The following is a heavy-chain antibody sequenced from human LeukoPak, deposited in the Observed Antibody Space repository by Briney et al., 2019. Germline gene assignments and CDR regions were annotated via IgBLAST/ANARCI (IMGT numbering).Heavy chain of an antibody. D-gene: IGHD2-15*01. CDR2: IYYTGTT. V-gene: IGHV4-59*01. CDR3: ARGGWRLDY. J-gene: IGHJ4*02. CDR1: GCSISSYY. Sequence: SETLSLTCTVSGCSISSYYWSWIRQPPGKGLEWIGYIYYTGTTNYNPSLKSRVTISVDTSKNQCSLNLLSLTAADTAVFYCARGGWRLDYWGQGTLVTVSS.